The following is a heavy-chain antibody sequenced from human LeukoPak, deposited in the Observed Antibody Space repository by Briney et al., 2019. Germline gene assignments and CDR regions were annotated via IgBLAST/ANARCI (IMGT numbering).Heavy chain of an antibody. CDR1: RLTLTYW. J-gene: IGHJ4*02. V-gene: IGHV3-7*01. CDR2: IKQDGGEK. CDR3: ASSFSDDFWSGHF. Sequence: GGSLRLSCAASRLTLTYWMSWVRQAPGKGLEWVANIKQDGGEKYYVDSVKGRFTIFRDNAKKSLYLQMNSLRAEDTAVYYCASSFSDDFWSGHFWGQGTLVTVSS. D-gene: IGHD3-3*01.